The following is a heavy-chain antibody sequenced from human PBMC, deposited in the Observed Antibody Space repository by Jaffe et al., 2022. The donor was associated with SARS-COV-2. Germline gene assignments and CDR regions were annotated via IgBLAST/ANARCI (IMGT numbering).Heavy chain of an antibody. Sequence: EVQLVESGGGLVQPGRSLRLSCAASGFTFDDYAMHWVRQAPGKGLEWVSGISWNSGSIGYADSVKGRFTISRDNAKNSLYLQMNSLRAEDTALYYCAKGPPYSSSWYTPIYYWGQGTLVTVSS. CDR3: AKGPPYSSSWYTPIYY. CDR1: GFTFDDYA. CDR2: ISWNSGSI. J-gene: IGHJ4*02. D-gene: IGHD6-13*01. V-gene: IGHV3-9*01.